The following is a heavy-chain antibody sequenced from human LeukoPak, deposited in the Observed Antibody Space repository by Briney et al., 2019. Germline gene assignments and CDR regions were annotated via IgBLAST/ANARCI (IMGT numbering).Heavy chain of an antibody. D-gene: IGHD3-22*01. CDR2: INGDGGKT. Sequence: GGSLRLSRAASGFTFHDYAMHWVRQAPGKGLEWVSLINGDGGKTYYGDSGKGRFTISRDNSKNSLYLQMNSLRTEDTAFYYCAKGMYYYDSSGYASAIDYWGQGTLVTVSS. CDR1: GFTFHDYA. CDR3: AKGMYYYDSSGYASAIDY. J-gene: IGHJ4*02. V-gene: IGHV3-43*02.